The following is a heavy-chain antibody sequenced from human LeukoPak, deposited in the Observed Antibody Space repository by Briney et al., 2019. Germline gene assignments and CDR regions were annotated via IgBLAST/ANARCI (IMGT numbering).Heavy chain of an antibody. J-gene: IGHJ4*02. CDR3: ASDVGRSSSSIKNDY. CDR1: GFTFSSYS. CDR2: ISSSSSYI. V-gene: IGHV3-21*01. D-gene: IGHD6-6*01. Sequence: GGSLRLSCAASGFTFSSYSMNWVRQAPGKGLEWVSSISSSSSYIYYADSVKGRFTISRDNAKNSLYLQMNSLRAEDTAVYYCASDVGRSSSSIKNDYWGQGTLVTVSS.